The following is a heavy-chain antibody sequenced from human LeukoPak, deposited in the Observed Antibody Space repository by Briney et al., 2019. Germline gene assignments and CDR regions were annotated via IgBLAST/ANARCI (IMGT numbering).Heavy chain of an antibody. CDR3: ARLAFWSGYGGYYFDY. CDR2: ISSSSSYI. V-gene: IGHV3-21*01. J-gene: IGHJ4*02. Sequence: GGSLRLSCAASGFTFSSYSMNWVRQAPGKGLEWVSSISSSSSYIYYADSVKGRFTISRDNAKNSLYLQMNSLRAADTAVYYCARLAFWSGYGGYYFDYWGQGTLVTVSS. D-gene: IGHD3-3*01. CDR1: GFTFSSYS.